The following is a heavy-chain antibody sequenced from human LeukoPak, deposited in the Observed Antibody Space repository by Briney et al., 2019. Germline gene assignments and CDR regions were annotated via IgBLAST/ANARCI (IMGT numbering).Heavy chain of an antibody. CDR3: ARPPRQGAARPGVDY. V-gene: IGHV4-39*01. J-gene: IGHJ4*02. D-gene: IGHD6-6*01. Sequence: SETLSLTCTVSGGSISSSSYYWGWIRQPPGKGLEWIGSIYYSGSTYYNPSLKSRVTISVDTSKNQFSLKLSSVTAADTAVYYCARPPRQGAARPGVDYWGQGTLVTVSS. CDR2: IYYSGST. CDR1: GGSISSSSYY.